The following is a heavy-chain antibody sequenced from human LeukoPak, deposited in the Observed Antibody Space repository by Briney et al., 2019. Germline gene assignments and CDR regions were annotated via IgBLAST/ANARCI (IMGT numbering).Heavy chain of an antibody. CDR1: GGSISGSY. V-gene: IGHV4-59*08. J-gene: IGHJ3*02. D-gene: IGHD3-10*01. CDR3: ARQSYYGSGRRDDAFDI. Sequence: SEALSLTCTVSGGSISGSYWTWIRQPPGKGLEWIGYIHYSGSTNYNPSLKSRVTISLNTSKNQFSLNLSSVTAADTAVYYCARQSYYGSGRRDDAFDIWGQGTMVTVSS. CDR2: IHYSGST.